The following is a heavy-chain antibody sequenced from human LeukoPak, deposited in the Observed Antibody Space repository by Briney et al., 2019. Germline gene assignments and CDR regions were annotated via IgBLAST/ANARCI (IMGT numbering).Heavy chain of an antibody. Sequence: SETLSLTCTVSGGSISSYYWIWLRQPPGKGLEWIGYNHYSGITHYNPSLKSRVTISVDTSKNQFSLKLSSVTGADTAVYYCGRGVYYDSSGYSKGAFDIWGQGTMVTVSS. D-gene: IGHD3-22*01. CDR1: GGSISSYY. J-gene: IGHJ3*02. CDR3: GRGVYYDSSGYSKGAFDI. CDR2: NHYSGIT. V-gene: IGHV4-59*01.